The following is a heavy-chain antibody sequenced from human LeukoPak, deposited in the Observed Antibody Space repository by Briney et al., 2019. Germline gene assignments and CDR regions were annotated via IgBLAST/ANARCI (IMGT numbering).Heavy chain of an antibody. CDR2: MNPKSGNS. Sequence: ASVKVSCKASGYTFTGYEIHWVRQATGQGLEWMGWMNPKSGNSAYAQKLQGRVTMTRNTSISTAYMELRSLMSEDTAMYYCARGDLDWLPLWFDPWGQGTLVTVSS. CDR3: ARGDLDWLPLWFDP. CDR1: GYTFTGYE. D-gene: IGHD3-9*01. V-gene: IGHV1-8*02. J-gene: IGHJ5*02.